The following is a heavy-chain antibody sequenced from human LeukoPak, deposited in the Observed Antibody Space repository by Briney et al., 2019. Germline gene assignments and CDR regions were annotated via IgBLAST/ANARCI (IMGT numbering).Heavy chain of an antibody. CDR3: ARAGSYSYGVLFDY. V-gene: IGHV3-48*03. J-gene: IGHJ4*02. CDR2: ISSSGSTI. Sequence: GGSLRLSCAASGFTFSSYEMNWVRQAPGKGLEGVSYISSSGSTIYYADSVKGRFTISRDNAKNSLYLQMSSLRAEDTAVYYCARAGSYSYGVLFDYWGQGTLVTVSS. D-gene: IGHD5-18*01. CDR1: GFTFSSYE.